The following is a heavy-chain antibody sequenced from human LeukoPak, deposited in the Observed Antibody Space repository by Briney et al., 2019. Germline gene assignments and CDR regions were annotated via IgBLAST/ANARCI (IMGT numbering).Heavy chain of an antibody. Sequence: SGGSLRLSCAASGFTFSSYAMHWVRQAPGKGLEWVAFIRYDGSNKYYADSVKGRFTISRDNSKNTLYLQMNSLRAEDTAVYYCAKGGGLRSSGWNMYYFDYWGQGTLVTVSS. D-gene: IGHD6-19*01. CDR3: AKGGGLRSSGWNMYYFDY. CDR2: IRYDGSNK. V-gene: IGHV3-30*02. J-gene: IGHJ4*02. CDR1: GFTFSSYA.